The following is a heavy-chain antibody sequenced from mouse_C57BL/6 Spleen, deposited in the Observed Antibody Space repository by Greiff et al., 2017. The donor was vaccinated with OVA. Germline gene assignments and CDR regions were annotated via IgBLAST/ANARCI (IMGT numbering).Heavy chain of an antibody. Sequence: EVKLVESGGGLVKPGGSLKLSCAASGFTFSDYGMHWVRQAPEKGLEWVAYISSGSSTIYYADTVKGRFTISRDNAKNTLFLQMTSLRSEDTAMYYCARFLGKSSGAMDYWGQGTSVTVSS. CDR1: GFTFSDYG. CDR3: ARFLGKSSGAMDY. V-gene: IGHV5-17*01. J-gene: IGHJ4*01. CDR2: ISSGSSTI.